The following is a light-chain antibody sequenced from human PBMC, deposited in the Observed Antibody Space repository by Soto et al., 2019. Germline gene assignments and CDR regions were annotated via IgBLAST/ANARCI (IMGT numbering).Light chain of an antibody. J-gene: IGLJ2*01. CDR2: GNS. V-gene: IGLV1-40*01. Sequence: QSVLTQPPSVSGAPGQRVTISCTGSSSNIGAGYDVHWYQQLPGTAPKLLIYGNSNRPSGVPDRFSGSKSVTSASLAITGLQAEDEADYYCQSYDSSLSAVVFGGWTKLTVL. CDR1: SSNIGAGYD. CDR3: QSYDSSLSAVV.